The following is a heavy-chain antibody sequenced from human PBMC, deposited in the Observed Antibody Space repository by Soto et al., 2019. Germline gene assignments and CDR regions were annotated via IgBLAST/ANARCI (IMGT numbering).Heavy chain of an antibody. J-gene: IGHJ1*01. CDR1: GGSISSGDYY. D-gene: IGHD3-10*01. V-gene: IGHV4-30-4*01. CDR2: IYYSGST. Sequence: SETLSLTCTVSGGSISSGDYYWSWIRQPPGKGLEWIGYIYYSGSTYYNPSLKSRVTISVDTSKNQFSLKLRSVTAADTAVYYCAIGITMVRGVIIQYVQHWGQGTLVTVSS. CDR3: AIGITMVRGVIIQYVQH.